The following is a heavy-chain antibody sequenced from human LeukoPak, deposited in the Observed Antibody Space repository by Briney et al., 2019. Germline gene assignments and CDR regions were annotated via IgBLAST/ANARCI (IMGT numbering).Heavy chain of an antibody. CDR2: INSDGSST. CDR3: AKDRDYYDSSGYYPLDY. V-gene: IGHV3-74*01. J-gene: IGHJ4*02. CDR1: GFTFSSYW. D-gene: IGHD3-22*01. Sequence: GGSLRLSCAASGFTFSSYWMDWVRQAPGKGLVWVSRINSDGSSTSYADSVKGRFTISRDNSKNTLYLQMNSLRAEDTAVYYCAKDRDYYDSSGYYPLDYWGQGTLVTVSS.